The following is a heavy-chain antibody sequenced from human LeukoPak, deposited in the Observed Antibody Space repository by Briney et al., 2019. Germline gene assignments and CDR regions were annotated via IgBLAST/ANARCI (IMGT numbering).Heavy chain of an antibody. J-gene: IGHJ4*02. D-gene: IGHD6-13*01. CDR1: GFTSDDYA. Sequence: GGSLRLSCAASGFTSDDYAMHWVRHAPGKGLEWVSGISWNSGSIGYADSVKGRFTISRDNAKNSLYLQMNSLGAEDTALYYCARLKAAAGSNFDYWGQGTLVTVSS. V-gene: IGHV3-9*02. CDR2: ISWNSGSI. CDR3: ARLKAAAGSNFDY.